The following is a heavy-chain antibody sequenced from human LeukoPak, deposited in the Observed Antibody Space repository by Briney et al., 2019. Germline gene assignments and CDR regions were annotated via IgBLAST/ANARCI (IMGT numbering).Heavy chain of an antibody. Sequence: GGSLRLSCAASGFTFSKYEMNWVRQAPGKGLEWISYIGSYDTTIFYADSVKGRFTISRDNARNSLYLQMNSLRVEDTAIYYCAKGQLIVRDWGQGTLVTVSS. V-gene: IGHV3-48*03. CDR1: GFTFSKYE. J-gene: IGHJ4*02. D-gene: IGHD2/OR15-2a*01. CDR2: IGSYDTTI. CDR3: AKGQLIVRD.